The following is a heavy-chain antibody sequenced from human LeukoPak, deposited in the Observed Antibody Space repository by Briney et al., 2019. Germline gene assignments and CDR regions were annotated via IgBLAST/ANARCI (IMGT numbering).Heavy chain of an antibody. D-gene: IGHD4/OR15-4a*01. J-gene: IGHJ4*02. CDR1: GITVRSNH. V-gene: IGHV3-21*01. CDR2: ITSSSSSI. CDR3: ARDLAWGAY. Sequence: PGGSLRLSCAVSGITVRSNHMNWVRQAPGKGLEWVSSITSSSSSIYSADSVKGRLTISRDNAKNSLYLEMNSLRDEDTAVYYCARDLAWGAYWGQGTLVTVSS.